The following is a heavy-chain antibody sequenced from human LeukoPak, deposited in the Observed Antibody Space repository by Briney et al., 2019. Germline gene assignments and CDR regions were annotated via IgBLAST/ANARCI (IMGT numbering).Heavy chain of an antibody. CDR2: ISSSSSTI. CDR3: ARVWLVRGTFDY. V-gene: IGHV3-48*01. CDR1: GFTLTAYS. D-gene: IGHD6-19*01. J-gene: IGHJ4*02. Sequence: GGSLRLSRAASGFTLTAYSMNRVGQAPGPGGRGVCYISSSSSTIYYADSVKGRFTISRDNAKNSLYLQMNSLRAEDTAVYYCARVWLVRGTFDYWGQGTLVTVSS.